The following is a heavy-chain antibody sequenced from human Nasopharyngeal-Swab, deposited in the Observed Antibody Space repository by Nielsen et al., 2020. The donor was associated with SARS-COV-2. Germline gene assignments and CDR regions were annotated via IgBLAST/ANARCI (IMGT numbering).Heavy chain of an antibody. Sequence: GESLKISCAASGFTFSSYWMSWVRQAPGKGLEWVGRIKSKTDGGTTDYAAPVKGRFTISRDDSKNTLYLQMNSLKTEDTAVYYCTTGEWELLLYFDYWGQGTLVTVSS. CDR3: TTGEWELLLYFDY. D-gene: IGHD1-26*01. CDR2: IKSKTDGGTT. V-gene: IGHV3-15*01. J-gene: IGHJ4*02. CDR1: GFTFSSYW.